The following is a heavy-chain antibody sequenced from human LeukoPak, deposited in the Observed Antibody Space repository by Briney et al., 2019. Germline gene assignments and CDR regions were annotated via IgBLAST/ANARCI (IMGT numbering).Heavy chain of an antibody. CDR1: GGSISSSSYY. Sequence: SETLSLTCTVSGGSISSSSYYWGWIRQPPGKGLEWIGSIYYSGSTYYNPSLKSRVTISVDTSKNQFSLKLSSVTAADTAVYYCARRAVGDDAFDIWGQGTIVTVSS. CDR2: IYYSGST. J-gene: IGHJ3*02. V-gene: IGHV4-39*01. D-gene: IGHD6-19*01. CDR3: ARRAVGDDAFDI.